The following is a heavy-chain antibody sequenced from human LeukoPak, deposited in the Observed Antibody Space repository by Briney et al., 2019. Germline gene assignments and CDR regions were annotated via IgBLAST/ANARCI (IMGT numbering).Heavy chain of an antibody. V-gene: IGHV4-59*12. CDR3: ARLVTAYYYGSGSYPNWFDP. CDR1: GGSISSYY. Sequence: SETLSLTCTVSGGSISSYYWSWIRQPPGKGLEWIGYIYYSGSTNYNPSLKSRVTMSVDTSKNQFSLKLSSVTAADTAVYYCARLVTAYYYGSGSYPNWFDPWGQGTLVTVSS. J-gene: IGHJ5*02. CDR2: IYYSGST. D-gene: IGHD3-10*01.